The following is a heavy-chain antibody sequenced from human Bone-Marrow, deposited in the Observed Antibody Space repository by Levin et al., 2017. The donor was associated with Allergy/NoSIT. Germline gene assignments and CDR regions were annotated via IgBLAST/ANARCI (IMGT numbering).Heavy chain of an antibody. CDR2: ISNSGAST. CDR3: ARARGSGPGGYFDY. CDR1: GFSFSDRY. J-gene: IGHJ4*02. Sequence: GESLKISCAASGFSFSDRYMSWIRQAPGKGLEWISYISNSGASTKYADSVKGRLTISRDNTKNSLYLQMNSLRDDDTAVYYCARARGSGPGGYFDYWGQGTLVTVSS. D-gene: IGHD2-15*01. V-gene: IGHV3-11*06.